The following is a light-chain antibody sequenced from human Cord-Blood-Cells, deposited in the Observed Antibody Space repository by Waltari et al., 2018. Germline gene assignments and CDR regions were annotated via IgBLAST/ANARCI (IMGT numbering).Light chain of an antibody. CDR2: WAS. CDR1: QSVLYSSNNKNY. V-gene: IGKV4-1*01. Sequence: DIVLTQSPDSLAVSLGARGTINCKSSQSVLYSSNNKNYLAWYQQKPGQPPKLLIYWASTRESGVPDRFSGSGSGTDFTLTISSLQAEDVAVYYCQQYYSTLTFGGGTKVEIK. CDR3: QQYYSTLT. J-gene: IGKJ4*01.